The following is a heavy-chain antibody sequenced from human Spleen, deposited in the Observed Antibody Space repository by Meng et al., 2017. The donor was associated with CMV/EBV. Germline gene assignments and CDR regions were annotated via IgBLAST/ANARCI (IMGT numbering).Heavy chain of an antibody. CDR3: ARDGVRWRYFNWFDP. D-gene: IGHD2/OR15-2a*01. V-gene: IGHV4-4*07. Sequence: VHLQDSRPGMVKHSYTLSLPCTVSGGSISSYYWSWIRQPAGKGLEWIGRIYTSGSTNYNPSLKSRVTMSVDTSKNQFSLKLSPVTAADTAVYYCARDGVRWRYFNWFDPWGQGTLVTVSS. CDR1: GGSISSYY. J-gene: IGHJ5*02. CDR2: IYTSGST.